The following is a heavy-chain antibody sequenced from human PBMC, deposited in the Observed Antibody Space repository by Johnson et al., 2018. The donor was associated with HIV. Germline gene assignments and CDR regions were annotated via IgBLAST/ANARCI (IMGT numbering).Heavy chain of an antibody. CDR2: IGSAGDT. J-gene: IGHJ3*02. CDR1: EFTFSNYD. Sequence: VQLVESGGGLVQPGGSLRLSCAASEFTFSNYDMHWVRQATGKGLEWGSAIGSAGDTYYPGSVKGRFTIFRENAKNSLYLQMNSLTAVDTAVYYWARGYYYGSGSYYNSGAFDIWGQGTMVTVSS. V-gene: IGHV3-13*01. CDR3: ARGYYYGSGSYYNSGAFDI. D-gene: IGHD3-10*01.